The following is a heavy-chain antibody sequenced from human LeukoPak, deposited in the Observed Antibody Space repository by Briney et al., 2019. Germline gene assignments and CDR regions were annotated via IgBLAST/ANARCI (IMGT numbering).Heavy chain of an antibody. CDR2: INPNSGGT. D-gene: IGHD4-17*01. CDR1: GYTFTGYY. J-gene: IGHJ4*02. CDR3: ARVPQRRSSFYGDYYFDY. Sequence: GASVKVSCKASGYTFTGYYMHWVRQAPGQGLEWMGWINPNSGGTNYAQKFQGRVTMTRDTSISTAYMELSRLRSDDTAVYYCARVPQRRSSFYGDYYFDYWGQGTLVTVSS. V-gene: IGHV1-2*02.